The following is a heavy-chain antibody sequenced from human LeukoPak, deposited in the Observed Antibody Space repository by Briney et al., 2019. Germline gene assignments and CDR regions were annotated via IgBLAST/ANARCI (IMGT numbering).Heavy chain of an antibody. V-gene: IGHV3-73*01. CDR1: GFTFSGSA. CDR2: IRSKANSYAT. Sequence: GGSLRLSCAASGFTFSGSAMHWVRQASGKGLEWVGRIRSKANSYATAYAASVKGRFTISRDDSKNTAYLQMNSLKTEDTAVYYCTRPPYCSGGSCYSYMDVWGKGTTVTVFS. CDR3: TRPPYCSGGSCYSYMDV. J-gene: IGHJ6*03. D-gene: IGHD2-15*01.